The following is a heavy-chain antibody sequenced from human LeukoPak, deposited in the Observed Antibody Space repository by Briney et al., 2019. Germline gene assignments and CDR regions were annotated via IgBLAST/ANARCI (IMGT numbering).Heavy chain of an antibody. CDR2: IYYSGST. J-gene: IGHJ6*02. D-gene: IGHD1-1*01. CDR1: GGSFSSGSYY. Sequence: SETLSLTCTVSGGSFSSGSYYWSWIRQPPGKGLEWIGYIYYSGSTNYNPSLKSRVTISVDTSKNQFSLKLSSVTAADTAVYYCARDILDDYYYYCGMDVWGQGTTVTVSS. CDR3: ARDILDDYYYYCGMDV. V-gene: IGHV4-61*01.